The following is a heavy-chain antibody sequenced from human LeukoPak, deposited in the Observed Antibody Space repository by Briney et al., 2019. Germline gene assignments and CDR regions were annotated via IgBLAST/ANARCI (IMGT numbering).Heavy chain of an antibody. CDR2: IFYSGNT. D-gene: IGHD3-10*01. J-gene: IGHJ4*02. CDR1: GVSVRGYY. Sequence: PSETLSLTCIVSGVSVRGYYWNWIMQPPGKGLKWIGDIFYSGNTNYNPSLKSRVTISLDTSKNQFSLKLSSVTAADTAVYYCARSWYGSGSYYNPPFDYWGQGTLVAVSS. CDR3: ARSWYGSGSYYNPPFDY. V-gene: IGHV4-59*08.